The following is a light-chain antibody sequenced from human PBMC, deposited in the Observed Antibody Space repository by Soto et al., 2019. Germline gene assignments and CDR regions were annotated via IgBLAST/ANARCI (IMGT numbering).Light chain of an antibody. CDR3: QQTSAFPRT. Sequence: IQMTQSPSSVSASVGDTVTITCRASRDISNSLAWYQQTPGKAPKLLLRGASSLHRGVPSRFSGGGAGTEFTLTISSLQPEDFATYYCQQTSAFPRTFGQGTKVDIK. CDR1: RDISNS. V-gene: IGKV1-12*01. CDR2: GAS. J-gene: IGKJ1*01.